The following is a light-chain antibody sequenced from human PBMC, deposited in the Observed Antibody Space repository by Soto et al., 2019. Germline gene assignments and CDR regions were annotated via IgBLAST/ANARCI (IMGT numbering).Light chain of an antibody. V-gene: IGLV2-14*01. CDR3: SSYTSSSTV. CDR2: EVS. Sequence: LPQPASVSGSPGQSITISCTGTSSDVGGYNYVSWYQQHPGKAPKLMIYEVSNRPSGVSNRFSGSKSGNTASLTISGLQAEDEADYYCSSYTSSSTVFGTGTKVTVL. CDR1: SSDVGGYNY. J-gene: IGLJ1*01.